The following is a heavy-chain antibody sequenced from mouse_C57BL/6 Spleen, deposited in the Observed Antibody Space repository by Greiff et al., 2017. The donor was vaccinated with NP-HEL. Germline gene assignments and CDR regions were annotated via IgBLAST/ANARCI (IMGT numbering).Heavy chain of an antibody. D-gene: IGHD1-1*01. CDR3: VYGSSFYAMDY. V-gene: IGHV1-31*01. CDR1: GYSFTGYY. Sequence: VQLKESGPELVKPGASVKISCKASGYSFTGYYMHWVKQSHGNILDWIGYIYPYNGVSSYNQKFKGKATLTVDKSSSTAYMELRSLTSEDSAVYYCVYGSSFYAMDYWGQGTSVTVSS. CDR2: IYPYNGVS. J-gene: IGHJ4*01.